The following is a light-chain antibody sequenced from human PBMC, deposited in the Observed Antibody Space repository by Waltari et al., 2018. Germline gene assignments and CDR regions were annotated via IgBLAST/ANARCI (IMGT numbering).Light chain of an antibody. V-gene: IGKV3-20*01. CDR1: QSVSSSY. CDR3: HQYETLPST. J-gene: IGKJ2*01. Sequence: EIVLTQSPGTLSLSRGERATLSCRASQSVSSSYLAWYQQRPGQAPRLLLYLTSIRATDIPDRFSGSGSGTDFTLTISRLEPEDFAVYYCHQYETLPSTFGQGTKLEIK. CDR2: LTS.